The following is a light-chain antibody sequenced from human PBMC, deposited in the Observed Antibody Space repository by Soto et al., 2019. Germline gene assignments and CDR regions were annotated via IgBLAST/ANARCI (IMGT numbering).Light chain of an antibody. CDR3: QSYDSSLRVSV. CDR2: GNS. J-gene: IGLJ2*01. Sequence: QSVLTQPPSVSGAPGQRVTISCTGSSSNIGAGYDVHWYQQLPGTAPKLLIYGNSNRPSGVPDRFSGSKSGTSASLAITGLQAEDEADYSSQSYDSSLRVSVFGGGTQLTVL. CDR1: SSNIGAGYD. V-gene: IGLV1-40*01.